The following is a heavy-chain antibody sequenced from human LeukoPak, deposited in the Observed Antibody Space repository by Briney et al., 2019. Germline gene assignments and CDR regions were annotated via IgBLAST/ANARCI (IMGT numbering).Heavy chain of an antibody. CDR2: VYYSGTT. V-gene: IGHV4-39*02. Sequence: SETLSLTCSVSGGSISLSYYYWGWIRQPPGKALEWIGSVYYSGTTSYNPSLKSRVTISVDMSKNHFSLRLSSVTAADTAVYYCAREGYCGSTSCYAGGWFDPWGQGTLVTVSS. CDR1: GGSISLSYYY. J-gene: IGHJ5*02. D-gene: IGHD2-2*01. CDR3: AREGYCGSTSCYAGGWFDP.